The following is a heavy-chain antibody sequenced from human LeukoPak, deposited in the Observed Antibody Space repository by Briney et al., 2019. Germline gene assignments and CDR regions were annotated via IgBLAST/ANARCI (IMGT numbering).Heavy chain of an antibody. J-gene: IGHJ5*02. V-gene: IGHV4-4*07. CDR2: IYTSGSS. Sequence: SETLSLTCTVSGGSISSYYWSWIRQPAGKGLEWIGRIYTSGSSNFNPSLKSRVTISVNTSKNQFSLKLSSVTAADTAVYYCARYSAQRFDPWGQGTLVTVSS. CDR1: GGSISSYY. CDR3: ARYSAQRFDP. D-gene: IGHD4-11*01.